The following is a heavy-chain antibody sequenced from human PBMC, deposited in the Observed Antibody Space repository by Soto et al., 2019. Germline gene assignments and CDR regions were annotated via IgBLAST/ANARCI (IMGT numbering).Heavy chain of an antibody. CDR1: GYTFTIYA. D-gene: IGHD1-26*01. Sequence: ASVKVSCKASGYTFTIYAMQWVRQAPGQSLEWMGWIDAGDGNTKYSQKFQDRVTFTRDTSANTAYMELNGLRSEDTAVYYCARDLVGDLNTILDFWGQGTLVTVSS. CDR2: IDAGDGNT. CDR3: ARDLVGDLNTILDF. V-gene: IGHV1-3*01. J-gene: IGHJ4*02.